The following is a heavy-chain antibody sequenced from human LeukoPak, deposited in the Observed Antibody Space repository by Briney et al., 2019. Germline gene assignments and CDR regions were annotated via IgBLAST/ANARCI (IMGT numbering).Heavy chain of an antibody. Sequence: PSETLSLTCTVSGGSMSSYYWSWIRQPPGKGLEWIGYIYYSGSTNYNPSLNSRVTISVDTSKSQFSLKLSSVTAADTAVYYCASTGAYDSGSFGESDYYYGMDVWGQGTTVTVSS. J-gene: IGHJ6*02. CDR3: ASTGAYDSGSFGESDYYYGMDV. D-gene: IGHD3-10*01. CDR2: IYYSGST. V-gene: IGHV4-59*08. CDR1: GGSMSSYY.